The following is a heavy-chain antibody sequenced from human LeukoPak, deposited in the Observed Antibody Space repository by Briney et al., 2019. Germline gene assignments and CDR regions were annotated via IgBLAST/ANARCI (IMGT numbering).Heavy chain of an antibody. V-gene: IGHV1-2*04. CDR2: ISPNSGGT. J-gene: IGHJ4*02. D-gene: IGHD3-16*02. Sequence: GASVKVSCKASGYTFTGYYMHWVRQVPGQGLEWMGWISPNSGGTNYAQKFQGWVTMTRDTSISTAYMELSRLRSDDTAVYYCARGGHYDYVWGSYRLFDYWGQGTLVTVSS. CDR3: ARGGHYDYVWGSYRLFDY. CDR1: GYTFTGYY.